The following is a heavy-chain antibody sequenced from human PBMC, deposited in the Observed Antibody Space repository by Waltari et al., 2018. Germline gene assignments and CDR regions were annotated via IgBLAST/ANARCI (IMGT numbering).Heavy chain of an antibody. CDR2: FSYSGNT. CDR3: ARHMSREDGRGLNWFDS. V-gene: IGHV4-39*01. D-gene: IGHD3-10*02. J-gene: IGHJ5*01. CDR1: GGSINNTTYY. Sequence: QLHLQESGPGLVKSSETLSLTCTVSGGSINNTTYYWGWIRQPPGNGLEWIATFSYSGNTDYNPSLKSRVTISVDASKKYFALHLSPVIAADTAFYYCARHMSREDGRGLNWFDSWGQGTLVTVSS.